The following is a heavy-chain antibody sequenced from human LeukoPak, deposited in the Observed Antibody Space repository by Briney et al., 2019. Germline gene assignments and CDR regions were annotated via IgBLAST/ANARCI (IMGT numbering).Heavy chain of an antibody. CDR1: GGSINYYY. J-gene: IGHJ4*02. CDR3: ARHRRGYSSGWYED. CDR2: IYYSGST. D-gene: IGHD6-19*01. Sequence: SETLSLTCTVSGGSINYYYWSWIRQPPGKGLECIGYIYYSGSTNYNPSLKSRVTISVDTSKNQFSLKLSSVTAADTAVYYCARHRRGYSSGWYEDWGQGTLVTVSS. V-gene: IGHV4-59*08.